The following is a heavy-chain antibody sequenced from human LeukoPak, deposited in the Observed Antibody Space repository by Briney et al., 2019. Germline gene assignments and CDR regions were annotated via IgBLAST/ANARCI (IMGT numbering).Heavy chain of an antibody. J-gene: IGHJ6*02. CDR3: AREPTGEFYYYYGMDV. CDR2: IYSGGST. CDR1: GFTVSSNY. D-gene: IGHD7-27*01. Sequence: PGGSLRLSCAASGFTVSSNYMSWVRQAPGKGLEWVSVIYSGGSTYYADSVKGRFTISRDNSKNTLYLQMNSLRAEDTAVYYCAREPTGEFYYYYGMDVWGQGTTVTVSS. V-gene: IGHV3-66*01.